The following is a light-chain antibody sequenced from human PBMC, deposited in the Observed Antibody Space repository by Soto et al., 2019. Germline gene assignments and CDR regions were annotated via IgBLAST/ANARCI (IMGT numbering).Light chain of an antibody. J-gene: IGLJ1*01. CDR2: DVS. Sequence: QSALTQPRSVSGSPGQSVTVSCIGTSSDVGDYNSVSWYQQHPGKAPKLMIYDVSKRPSGVPDRFSGSKSGNTASLTISGLQAEDEADYYCCSYVGGCSYVFGIGTKVTVL. CDR3: CSYVGGCSYV. V-gene: IGLV2-11*01. CDR1: SSDVGDYNS.